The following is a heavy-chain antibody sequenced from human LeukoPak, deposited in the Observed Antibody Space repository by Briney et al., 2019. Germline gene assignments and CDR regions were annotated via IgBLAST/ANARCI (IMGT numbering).Heavy chain of an antibody. CDR3: AKDLQQLVYYFDY. CDR2: IWYDGSNK. J-gene: IGHJ4*02. CDR1: GFTFSNAW. V-gene: IGHV3-33*06. D-gene: IGHD6-13*01. Sequence: AGGSLRLSCAASGFTFSNAWMSWVRQAPGKGLEWVAVIWYDGSNKYYADSVKGRFTISRDNSKNTLYLQMNNLRAEDTAVYYCAKDLQQLVYYFDYWGQGTLVTVSS.